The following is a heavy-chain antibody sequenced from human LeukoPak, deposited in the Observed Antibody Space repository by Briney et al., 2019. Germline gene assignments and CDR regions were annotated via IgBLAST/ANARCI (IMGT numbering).Heavy chain of an antibody. J-gene: IGHJ5*02. CDR2: IYYSGST. CDR3: ARRAEMTALGLGNWFDP. V-gene: IGHV4-59*11. CDR1: GGSISSHY. D-gene: IGHD2-21*02. Sequence: KTSETLSLTCTVSGGSISSHYWNWIRQPPGKGLEWIGYIYYSGSTNYNPSLKSRVTISVDTTKSQFSLILRSVTAADTAVYYCARRAEMTALGLGNWFDPWGQGTLVTVSS.